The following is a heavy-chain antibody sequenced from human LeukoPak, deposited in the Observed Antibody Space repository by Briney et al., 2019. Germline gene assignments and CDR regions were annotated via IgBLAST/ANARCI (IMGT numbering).Heavy chain of an antibody. Sequence: SETLFLTCAVYGGSFSCYYWSWIRQPPAKGLELIGEINHSGSTNYNPSLKSRVTIAVDTSKNQFSLKLSSVTAADTAVYYRARPVSGSSGWYYNYWGQGTLVTVSS. CDR3: ARPVSGSSGWYYNY. J-gene: IGHJ4*02. D-gene: IGHD6-19*01. V-gene: IGHV4-34*01. CDR2: INHSGST. CDR1: GGSFSCYY.